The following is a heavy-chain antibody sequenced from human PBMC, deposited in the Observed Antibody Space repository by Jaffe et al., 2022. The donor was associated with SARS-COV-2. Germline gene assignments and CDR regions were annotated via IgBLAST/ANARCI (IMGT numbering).Heavy chain of an antibody. V-gene: IGHV3-74*01. CDR3: VGGSGNYYPFDL. J-gene: IGHJ4*02. D-gene: IGHD3-10*01. CDR2: INPDGSFT. Sequence: EVQLMESGGGLVQPGGSLRLSCVASGFTFTAYWMCWVRQVPGKGLMWVSRINPDGSFTSYADSVKGRFTISRDNTKNTLYLQMNSLRAEDTAVYYCVGGSGNYYPFDLWGQGTLVTVSS. CDR1: GFTFTAYW.